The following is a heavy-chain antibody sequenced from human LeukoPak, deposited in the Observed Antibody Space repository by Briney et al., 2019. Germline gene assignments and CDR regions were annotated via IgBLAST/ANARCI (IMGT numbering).Heavy chain of an antibody. V-gene: IGHV3-30*18. CDR2: ISYDGSNK. J-gene: IGHJ4*02. CDR1: GFTFSSYY. CDR3: AKDSGYRQFDY. D-gene: IGHD3-10*01. Sequence: GGSLRLSCAASGFTFSSYYVHWVRQAPGKGLEWVAVISYDGSNKYYADSVQGRFTISRDNSKNTLYLQMNSLRAEDTAVYYCAKDSGYRQFDYWGQGTLVTVSS.